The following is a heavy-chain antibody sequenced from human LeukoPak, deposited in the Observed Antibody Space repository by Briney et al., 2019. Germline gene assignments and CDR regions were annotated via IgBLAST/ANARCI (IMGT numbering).Heavy chain of an antibody. CDR3: ARVRYSSSWQDFSDAFDI. CDR2: INWNGGST. J-gene: IGHJ3*02. CDR1: GFTFDDYG. Sequence: GGSLRLSCAASGFTFDDYGMSWVCQAPGKGLEWVSGINWNGGSTGYADSVKGRFTISRDNAKNSLYLQMNSLRAEDTALYYCARVRYSSSWQDFSDAFDIWGQGAMVTVSS. V-gene: IGHV3-20*04. D-gene: IGHD6-13*01.